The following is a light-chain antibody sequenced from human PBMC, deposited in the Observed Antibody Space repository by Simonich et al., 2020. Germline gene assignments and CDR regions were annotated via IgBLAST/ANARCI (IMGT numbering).Light chain of an antibody. CDR3: QQYYSTPPT. Sequence: DIVMTQSPDSLAVSLGERATINCKSSQSVLYSSNNKNYLAWYQQKPGQPPKLLIYWASTRESVVPDRFSGSGSGTDFPLTISSLQAEDVAVYYCQQYYSTPPTFGQGTKVEIK. V-gene: IGKV4-1*01. CDR2: WAS. CDR1: QSVLYSSNNKNY. J-gene: IGKJ1*01.